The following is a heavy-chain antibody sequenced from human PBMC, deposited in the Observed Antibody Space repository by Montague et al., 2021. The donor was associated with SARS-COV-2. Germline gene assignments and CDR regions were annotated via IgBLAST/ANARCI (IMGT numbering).Heavy chain of an antibody. J-gene: IGHJ5*02. D-gene: IGHD3-3*01. CDR3: ARGADYDFWSGFLRYKWFGP. Sequence: TLSLTCAVYTDSFSGYYWSWIRQSPGKGLEWIGEITHSGSTYHNPSLQSRVTISVDKSKKQVSLKLRSLTAADTAVYYCARGADYDFWSGFLRYKWFGPWGQGTPVIVSS. V-gene: IGHV4-34*01. CDR2: ITHSGST. CDR1: TDSFSGYY.